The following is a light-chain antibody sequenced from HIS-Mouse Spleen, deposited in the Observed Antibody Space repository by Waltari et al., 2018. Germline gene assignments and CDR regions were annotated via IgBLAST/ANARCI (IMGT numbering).Light chain of an antibody. CDR2: DAS. CDR3: QQFNSYPYST. J-gene: IGKJ4*01. CDR1: QGISSA. Sequence: AIQLTQSPSSLSSSVGDRVTITCRASQGISSALAWYQQKPGKAPKLLIYDASSLESGVPSRFSGSGSGTDFTLTISSLQPEDFATYYCQQFNSYPYSTFGGGTKVEIK. V-gene: IGKV1-13*02.